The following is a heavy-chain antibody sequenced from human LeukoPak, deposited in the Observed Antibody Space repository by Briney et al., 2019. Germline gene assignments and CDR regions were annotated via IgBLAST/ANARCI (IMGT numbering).Heavy chain of an antibody. CDR3: ARDRDSGDYTAAPGDY. V-gene: IGHV3-74*01. CDR2: KSSDGSNT. Sequence: GGSLRLSCAASGFDLSAYWMHWVRQVPGKGLVWVSRKSSDGSNTNYADSVKGRFTVSRDSAKNSLYLQMNSLRDEDTAVYYCARDRDSGDYTAAPGDYWGQGTLVTVSS. CDR1: GFDLSAYW. J-gene: IGHJ4*02. D-gene: IGHD4-17*01.